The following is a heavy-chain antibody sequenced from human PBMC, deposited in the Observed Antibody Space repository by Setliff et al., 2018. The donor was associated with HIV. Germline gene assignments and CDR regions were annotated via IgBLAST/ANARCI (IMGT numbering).Heavy chain of an antibody. V-gene: IGHV5-51*01. CDR3: ARVGDTSGYYFYIFDL. CDR2: IHPIDSDI. CDR1: GYSFTSYW. J-gene: IGHJ3*01. Sequence: LKISCQGSGYSFTSYWIGWVRQMPEKGLEWMGIIHPIDSDIRYNPSFQGQVTISADKSISTAYLQWSSLKTSDTAMYYCARVGDTSGYYFYIFDLWGQGTMVPSPQ. D-gene: IGHD3-22*01.